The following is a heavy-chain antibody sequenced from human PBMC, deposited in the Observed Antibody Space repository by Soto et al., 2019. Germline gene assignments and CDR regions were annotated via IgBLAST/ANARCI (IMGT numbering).Heavy chain of an antibody. CDR1: GGTFSSYS. CDR2: IIPIFGTA. J-gene: IGHJ5*02. Sequence: ASVKVSCKSSGGTFSSYSMSWGRRAPGQGLEWMGGIIPIFGTANYAQKFQGRVMITADKSTGTAYMELSSLRSEDTAVYYCAREPTYCSSTSCYTAGENWFDPWGQGTLVTVSS. D-gene: IGHD2-2*02. V-gene: IGHV1-69*06. CDR3: AREPTYCSSTSCYTAGENWFDP.